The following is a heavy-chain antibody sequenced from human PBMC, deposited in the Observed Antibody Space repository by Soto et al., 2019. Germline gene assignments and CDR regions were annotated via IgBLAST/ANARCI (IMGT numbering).Heavy chain of an antibody. V-gene: IGHV1-69*01. D-gene: IGHD2-8*01. J-gene: IGHJ6*02. CDR1: GGTFSSYA. Sequence: QVQLVQSGAEVKKPGSSVKVSCKASGGTFSSYAISWVRQAPGQGLEWMGGIIPIFGTANYAQKFQGRVTITADESTSTAYMERSSLRSEDTAVYYCARTDCTNGVCFYYYYGMDVWGQGTTVTVSS. CDR3: ARTDCTNGVCFYYYYGMDV. CDR2: IIPIFGTA.